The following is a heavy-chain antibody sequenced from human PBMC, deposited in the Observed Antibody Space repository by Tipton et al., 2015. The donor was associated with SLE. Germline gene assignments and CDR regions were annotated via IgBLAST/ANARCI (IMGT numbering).Heavy chain of an antibody. CDR3: ARSGISSRSSGARRPSVDDSSGYVDY. D-gene: IGHD3-22*01. V-gene: IGHV4-39*01. CDR2: IYYSGST. Sequence: TLSLTCTVSGGSISSSSYYWGWIRQPPGKGLEWIGTIYYSGSTYYNPSLKSRVTISVDTSKNQFSLKLSSVTAADTAVYYCARSGISSRSSGARRPSVDDSSGYVDYWGQGTLVTVSS. CDR1: GGSISSSSYY. J-gene: IGHJ4*02.